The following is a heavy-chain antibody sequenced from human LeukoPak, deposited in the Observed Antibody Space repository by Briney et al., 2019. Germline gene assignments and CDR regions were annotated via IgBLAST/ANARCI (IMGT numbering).Heavy chain of an antibody. V-gene: IGHV4-30-4*01. CDR1: GGSISSYY. CDR2: IYYSGST. CDR3: ARDQEDYYYGMDV. Sequence: SETLSLTCTVSGGSISSYYWSWIRQPPGKGLEWIGYIYYSGSTYYNPSLKSRVTISVDASKNQFSLKLSSVTAADTAVYYCARDQEDYYYGMDVWGQGTTVTVSS. J-gene: IGHJ6*02.